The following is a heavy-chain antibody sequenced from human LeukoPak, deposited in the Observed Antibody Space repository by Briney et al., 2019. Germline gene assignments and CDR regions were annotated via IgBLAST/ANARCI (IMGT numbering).Heavy chain of an antibody. J-gene: IGHJ4*02. CDR1: GFTFSDYY. Sequence: GGSLILSCAASGFTFSDYYMSWIRQAPGKGLEWVSYISGSGPTIFYADSVKGRFTISRDNAKNSLYLQMNSLRAEDTAVYYCARDFCTSGSCHEDYWGQGTLVTVSS. CDR2: ISGSGPTI. V-gene: IGHV3-11*01. D-gene: IGHD2-15*01. CDR3: ARDFCTSGSCHEDY.